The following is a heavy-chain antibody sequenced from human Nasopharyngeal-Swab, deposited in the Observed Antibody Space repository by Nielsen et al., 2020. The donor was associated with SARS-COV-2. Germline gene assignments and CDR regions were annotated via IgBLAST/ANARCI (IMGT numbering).Heavy chain of an antibody. CDR3: ATDPAIFGVVNFDY. CDR1: GYTFTGYY. V-gene: IGHV1-2*06. CDR2: INPNSGGT. D-gene: IGHD3-3*01. J-gene: IGHJ4*02. Sequence: ASVKVSCKASGYTFTGYYMHWVQQAPGQGLEWMGRINPNSGGTNYAQKFQGRVTMTEDTSTDTAYMELSSLRSEDTAVYYCATDPAIFGVVNFDYWGQGTLVTVSS.